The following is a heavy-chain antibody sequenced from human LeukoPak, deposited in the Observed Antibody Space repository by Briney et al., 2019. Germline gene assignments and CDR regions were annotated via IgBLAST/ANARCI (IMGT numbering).Heavy chain of an antibody. V-gene: IGHV3-53*04. J-gene: IGHJ3*02. Sequence: PGGSLRLSCAASGFTVSSNYMSWVRQAPGKGLEWVSVIYSGGSTYYADSVKGRFTISRHNSKNTLYLQMNSLRAEDTAVYYCARHTDKSGYSSSWYGSAFDIWGQGTMVTASS. D-gene: IGHD6-13*01. CDR2: IYSGGST. CDR1: GFTVSSNY. CDR3: ARHTDKSGYSSSWYGSAFDI.